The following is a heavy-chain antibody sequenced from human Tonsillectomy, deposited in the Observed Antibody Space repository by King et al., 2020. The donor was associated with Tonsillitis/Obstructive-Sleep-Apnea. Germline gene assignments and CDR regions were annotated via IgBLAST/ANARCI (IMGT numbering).Heavy chain of an antibody. J-gene: IGHJ3*01. V-gene: IGHV3-9*01. CDR3: AKDLIIAVSGTPGDAFDV. CDR1: GFTFDDYA. D-gene: IGHD6-13*01. Sequence: VQLVESGGGLVQPGRSLRLSCAASGFTFDDYAMHWVRQAPGKGLEWVSGISWDSGSTGYADSVKGRFTISRDNAKNSLYLQMNSLRAEDTALYYCAKDLIIAVSGTPGDAFDVWGQGTVVTVSS. CDR2: ISWDSGST.